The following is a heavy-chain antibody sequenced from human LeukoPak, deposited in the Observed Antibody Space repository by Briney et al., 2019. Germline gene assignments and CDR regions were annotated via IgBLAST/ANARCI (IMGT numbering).Heavy chain of an antibody. D-gene: IGHD3-10*01. Sequence: GGSLRLSCVASGFSFSTSTMNWVRQAPGRGLEWVSSISSSGSSIYYADSVKGRFPISRDNAKTSLYLQINSLRAEDTAVYYCARDSYWLGGTIGAFDIWGQGTMVTVSS. J-gene: IGHJ3*02. CDR2: ISSSGSSI. CDR3: ARDSYWLGGTIGAFDI. CDR1: GFSFSTST. V-gene: IGHV3-21*01.